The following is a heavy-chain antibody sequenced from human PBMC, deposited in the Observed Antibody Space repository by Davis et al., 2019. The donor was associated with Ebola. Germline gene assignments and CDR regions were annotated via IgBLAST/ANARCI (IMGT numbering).Heavy chain of an antibody. CDR3: AKGKGGTSWYNWFDP. CDR2: IWYDGSNK. D-gene: IGHD2-2*01. Sequence: GGSLRLSCAASGFTFSSYGMHWVRQAPGKGLEWVAVIWYDGSNKYYADSVKGRFTISRDNSKNTVYLQMNSLRVEDTAVYYCAKGKGGTSWYNWFDPWGQGTLVTVSS. V-gene: IGHV3-30*02. CDR1: GFTFSSYG. J-gene: IGHJ5*02.